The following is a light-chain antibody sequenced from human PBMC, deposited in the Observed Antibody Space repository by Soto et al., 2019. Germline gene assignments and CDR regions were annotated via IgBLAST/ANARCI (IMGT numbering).Light chain of an antibody. J-gene: IGKJ5*01. CDR3: QQYRSSPIT. Sequence: KGMTQSPVTLSVSPGDTATLSCRASQRVSSHLAWYQQKPGQAPRLLIYAASSRATGIPDRFSGTGSGTDFTLTISILEPEDFAMYYCQQYRSSPITFGQGTRLEI. CDR1: QRVSSH. CDR2: AAS. V-gene: IGKV3-20*01.